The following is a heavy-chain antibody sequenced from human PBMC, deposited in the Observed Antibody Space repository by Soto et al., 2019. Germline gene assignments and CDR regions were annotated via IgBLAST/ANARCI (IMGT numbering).Heavy chain of an antibody. Sequence: PGGSLRFSCAASGFTFSSYWMSWVRQAPGKGLEWVANIKQDGSEKYYVDSVKGRFTISRDNAKNSLYLQMNSLRAEDTAVYYCARLQYYYGSGSYYNGDYYYGMDVWGHGTTVTVSS. V-gene: IGHV3-7*03. CDR1: GFTFSSYW. CDR3: ARLQYYYGSGSYYNGDYYYGMDV. D-gene: IGHD3-10*01. J-gene: IGHJ6*02. CDR2: IKQDGSEK.